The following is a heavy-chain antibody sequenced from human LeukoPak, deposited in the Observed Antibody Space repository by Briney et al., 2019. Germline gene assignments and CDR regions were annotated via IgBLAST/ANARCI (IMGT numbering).Heavy chain of an antibody. CDR2: IKSKSDGGTT. Sequence: GGSLRLSCAASGFTFSDHWMHWVRQAPGKGLEWVGRIKSKSDGGTTDNAAPVKGRFTISKDDSKNTLYLQMNSLKTEDTGIYYCTTGTLTSDYWGQGTLVTVSS. D-gene: IGHD4-17*01. CDR1: GFTFSDHW. CDR3: TTGTLTSDY. J-gene: IGHJ4*02. V-gene: IGHV3-15*01.